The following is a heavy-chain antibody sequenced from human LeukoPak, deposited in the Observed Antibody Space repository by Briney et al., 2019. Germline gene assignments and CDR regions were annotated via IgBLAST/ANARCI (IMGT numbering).Heavy chain of an antibody. V-gene: IGHV1-69*05. CDR1: GGTFSSYA. D-gene: IGHD3-22*01. J-gene: IGHJ4*02. CDR2: IIPIFGTA. Sequence: SVKVSCKASGGTFSSYAISWVRQAPGQGLEWMGGIIPIFGTANYAQKFQGRVTITTDESTSTAYMELSSLRSEDTAVYYCAREYYYDSSGYSAYFDYWGQGTLVTISS. CDR3: AREYYYDSSGYSAYFDY.